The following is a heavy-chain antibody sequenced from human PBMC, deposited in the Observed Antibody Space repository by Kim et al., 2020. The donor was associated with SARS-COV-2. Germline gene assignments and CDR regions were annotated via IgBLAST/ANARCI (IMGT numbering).Heavy chain of an antibody. V-gene: IGHV1-69*06. J-gene: IGHJ5*02. Sequence: SVKVSCKASGGTFTNYAFSWLRQAPGQGLEWLGGIMPVFGTPNYAQRFRGRVSIVADKSTSSTYMSLSSLTSEDTALYYCATVGPYCVSFACDAPWGQG. CDR1: GGTFTNYA. CDR2: IMPVFGTP. CDR3: ATVGPYCVSFACDAP. D-gene: IGHD2-21*01.